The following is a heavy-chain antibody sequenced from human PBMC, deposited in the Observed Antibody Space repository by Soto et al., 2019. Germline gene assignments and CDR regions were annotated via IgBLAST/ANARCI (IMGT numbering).Heavy chain of an antibody. J-gene: IGHJ3*02. CDR2: IDPSDSYT. CDR3: ARQDYYDSSGYSPPDAFDI. V-gene: IGHV5-10-1*01. D-gene: IGHD3-22*01. Sequence: TGESLKISCKGSGYSFTSYWISWVRQMPGKGLEWMGRIDPSDSYTNYSPSFQGHVTISADKSISTAYLQWSSLKASDTAMYYCARQDYYDSSGYSPPDAFDIWGQGTMVTVSS. CDR1: GYSFTSYW.